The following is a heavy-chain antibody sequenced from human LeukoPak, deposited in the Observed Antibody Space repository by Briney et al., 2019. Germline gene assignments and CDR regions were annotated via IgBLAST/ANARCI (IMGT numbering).Heavy chain of an antibody. Sequence: AETLSLTCAVYGGSFSGYYWSWIRQPPGKGLEWIGEINHSGSTNYNPSLKSRVTISVDTSKNQFSLKLSSVTAADTAVYYCARRSPQQLGPGFDYWGQGTLVTVSS. CDR2: INHSGST. V-gene: IGHV4-34*01. J-gene: IGHJ4*02. CDR3: ARRSPQQLGPGFDY. D-gene: IGHD6-13*01. CDR1: GGSFSGYY.